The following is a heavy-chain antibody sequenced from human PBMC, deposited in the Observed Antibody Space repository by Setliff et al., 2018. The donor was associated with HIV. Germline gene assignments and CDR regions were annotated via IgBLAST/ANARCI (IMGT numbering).Heavy chain of an antibody. V-gene: IGHV4-39*01. CDR3: ARQLTTLDYFDY. J-gene: IGHJ4*02. Sequence: SETLSLTCTVSGGSISSNSYYWGWIRQAPGGGLEWIGSVSHVGGTYYNPSLKSRVTISIDTSMNQFSLRLTSVTAADTAVYYCARQLTTLDYFDYWGQGTLVTVSS. D-gene: IGHD4-17*01. CDR1: GGSISSNSYY. CDR2: VSHVGGT.